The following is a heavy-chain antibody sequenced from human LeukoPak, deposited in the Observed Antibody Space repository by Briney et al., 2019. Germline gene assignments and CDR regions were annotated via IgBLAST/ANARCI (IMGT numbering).Heavy chain of an antibody. D-gene: IGHD1-26*01. CDR1: GFTFSSYE. CDR3: AKDWGHSGSYPS. V-gene: IGHV3-48*03. Sequence: PGGSLRLSCAASGFTFSSYEMNWVRQAPGKGLEWVSYISSSGSTIYYADSVKGRFTISRDNSKNTLYLQMNSLRAEDTAVYYCAKDWGHSGSYPSWGQGTLVTVSS. CDR2: ISSSGSTI. J-gene: IGHJ4*02.